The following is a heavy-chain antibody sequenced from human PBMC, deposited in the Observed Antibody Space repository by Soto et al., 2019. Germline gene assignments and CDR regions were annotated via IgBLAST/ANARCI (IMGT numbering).Heavy chain of an antibody. CDR3: ARDLYINWYYPLDS. CDR1: GCTFRNYA. D-gene: IGHD1-7*01. Sequence: SVKVSFKASGCTFRNYAFSWVRQAPGQGLEWMGGIIPIFGKANYEQRFQGRLTITADESTSTAYMELNSLRSEDTAVYFCARDLYINWYYPLDSWGQGTLVTVSS. J-gene: IGHJ4*02. V-gene: IGHV1-69*13. CDR2: IIPIFGKA.